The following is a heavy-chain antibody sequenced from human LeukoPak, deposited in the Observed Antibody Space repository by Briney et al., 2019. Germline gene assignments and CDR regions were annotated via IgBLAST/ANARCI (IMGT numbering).Heavy chain of an antibody. J-gene: IGHJ4*02. CDR1: GFTFSGYW. CDR3: ARDLRTLLWFGELSATLDY. D-gene: IGHD3-10*01. V-gene: IGHV3-7*01. CDR2: IKQDGSEK. Sequence: GGSLRLSCAASGFTFSGYWMSWVRQAPGKGLEWVANIKQDGSEKYYVDSVKGRFTISRDNAKNSLYLQMNSLRAEDTAVYYCARDLRTLLWFGELSATLDYWGQGTLVTVSS.